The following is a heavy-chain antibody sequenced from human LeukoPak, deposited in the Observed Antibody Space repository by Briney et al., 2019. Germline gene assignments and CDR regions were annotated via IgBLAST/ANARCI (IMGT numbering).Heavy chain of an antibody. J-gene: IGHJ5*02. V-gene: IGHV1-8*01. CDR2: VNPNSGDT. Sequence: GASVKVSCKTSGYSFNIYEINWVRQATGQGLEWMGWVNPNSGDTDYAQKFQGRLTMTRNTSISTAYMELSGLRLEDTAVYYCSRGPRFDPWGQGTQATVSS. CDR1: GYSFNIYE. CDR3: SRGPRFDP.